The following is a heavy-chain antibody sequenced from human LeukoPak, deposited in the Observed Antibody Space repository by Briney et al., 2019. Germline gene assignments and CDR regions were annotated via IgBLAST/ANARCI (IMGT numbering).Heavy chain of an antibody. CDR1: GGSISSSY. CDR3: ARDTGYSYAP. Sequence: SETLSLTCAVSGGSISSSYWSWIRQPPGKRLEWIGDIFYSGSTKYNPSLKSRVTISVDTSKNQFSLKVSSVTAADTAVYYCARDTGYSYAPWGQGTLVTVSS. D-gene: IGHD5-18*01. J-gene: IGHJ5*02. V-gene: IGHV4-59*01. CDR2: IFYSGST.